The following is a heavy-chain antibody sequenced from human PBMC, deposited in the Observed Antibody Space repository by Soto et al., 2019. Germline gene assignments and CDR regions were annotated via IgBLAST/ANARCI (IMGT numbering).Heavy chain of an antibody. Sequence: QVQLVQSGAEVKKPGSSVKVSCKASGGTFSSYAISWVRQAPGQGLEWMGGIIPIFGTANYAQKFQGRVTITADKSTSTAYMELSRLGSEDTAVYYCASSDILVVPAALYYYYYGMDVWGQGTTVTVSS. CDR1: GGTFSSYA. CDR2: IIPIFGTA. V-gene: IGHV1-69*06. D-gene: IGHD2-2*01. CDR3: ASSDILVVPAALYYYYYGMDV. J-gene: IGHJ6*02.